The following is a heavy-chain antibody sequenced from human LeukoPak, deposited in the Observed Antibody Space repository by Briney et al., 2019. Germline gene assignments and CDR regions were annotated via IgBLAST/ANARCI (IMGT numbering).Heavy chain of an antibody. V-gene: IGHV3-30*18. CDR2: ISYDGSNK. Sequence: GGSLRLSCAASGFTFSSYGMHWVRQAPDKGLEWVAVISYDGSNKYYADSVKGRFTISRDNSKNTLYLQMNSLRAEDTAVYYCAKLEGVATRYSEPVFDYWGQGTLVTVSS. CDR1: GFTFSSYG. CDR3: AKLEGVATRYSEPVFDY. D-gene: IGHD5-12*01. J-gene: IGHJ4*02.